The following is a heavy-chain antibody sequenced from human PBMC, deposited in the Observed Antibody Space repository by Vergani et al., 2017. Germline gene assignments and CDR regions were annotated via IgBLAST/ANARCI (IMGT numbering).Heavy chain of an antibody. D-gene: IGHD2-2*01. CDR2: LSASDRRT. V-gene: IGHV3-23*01. Sequence: EVQLLESGGDLVQPGGSLRLSCAASGFTFIMHAMSWVRQAPGKGLEWVSTLSASDRRTHYADSVKGRFTISRDNSKNTLILQMNGLRAEDTAVYYCAGDRGCATISCYFSGAFDYWGLGTLVSVSS. CDR1: GFTFIMHA. J-gene: IGHJ4*02. CDR3: AGDRGCATISCYFSGAFDY.